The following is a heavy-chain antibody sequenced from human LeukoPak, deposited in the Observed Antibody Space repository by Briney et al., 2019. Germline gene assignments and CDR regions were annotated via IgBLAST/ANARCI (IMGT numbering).Heavy chain of an antibody. Sequence: PGGSLRLSCAASGFTFSSYSMNWVRQAPGKGLEWVSYISSSSSTIYYADAVKGRFTISRDNAKNSLYLQMNSLRAEDTAVYYCARGGGWGDFDYWGQGTLVTVSS. J-gene: IGHJ4*02. D-gene: IGHD6-19*01. CDR2: ISSSSSTI. CDR3: ARGGGWGDFDY. V-gene: IGHV3-48*04. CDR1: GFTFSSYS.